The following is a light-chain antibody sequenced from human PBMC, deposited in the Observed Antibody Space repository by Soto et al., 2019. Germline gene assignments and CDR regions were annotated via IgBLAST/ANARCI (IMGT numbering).Light chain of an antibody. CDR2: DVS. J-gene: IGLJ2*01. Sequence: QSALTQPASVSGSPGQSITISCTGTSSDVGGYNYVSWYQQHPGKAPKIMIYDVSNRPSGVSNRFSGSKSGNTASLTISGLHAEDEADYYCSSYTRSSTLVFGGGTKLTVL. CDR1: SSDVGGYNY. V-gene: IGLV2-14*01. CDR3: SSYTRSSTLV.